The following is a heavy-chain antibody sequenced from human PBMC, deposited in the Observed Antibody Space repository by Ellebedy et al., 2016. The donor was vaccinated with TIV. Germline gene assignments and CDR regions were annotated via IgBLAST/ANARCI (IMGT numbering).Heavy chain of an antibody. J-gene: IGHJ4*02. CDR2: TYCRSKWYN. CDR3: ARYSGSRVGFDY. Sequence: MPSETLSLTCAISGDSVSSNTATWNWIRQTTSRGLEWLGRTYCRSKWYNESPVAVRGRLTINTATLKNQFSLQVHSGTPEDTAVYSGARYSGSRVGFDYWGQGALVTVSS. D-gene: IGHD1-26*01. CDR1: GDSVSSNTAT. V-gene: IGHV6-1*01.